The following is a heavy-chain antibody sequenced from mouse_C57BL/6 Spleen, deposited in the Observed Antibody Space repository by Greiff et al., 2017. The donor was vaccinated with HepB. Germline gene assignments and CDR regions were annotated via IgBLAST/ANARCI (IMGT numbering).Heavy chain of an antibody. J-gene: IGHJ4*01. V-gene: IGHV1-69*01. CDR2: IDPSDSYT. D-gene: IGHD2-9*01. CDR3: ARSYYGYDEGNAMDY. CDR1: GYTFTSYW. Sequence: VQLKQPGAELVMPGASVKLSCKASGYTFTSYWMHWVKQRPGQGLEWIGEIDPSDSYTNYNQKFKGKSTLTVDKSSSTAYMQLSSLTSEDSAVYYCARSYYGYDEGNAMDYWGQGTSVTVSS.